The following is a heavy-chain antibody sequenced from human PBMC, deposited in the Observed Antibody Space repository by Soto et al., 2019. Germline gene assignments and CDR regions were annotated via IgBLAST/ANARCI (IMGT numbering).Heavy chain of an antibody. CDR2: IKSKNDGGTI. CDR3: TAETYCGGGSCPEY. D-gene: IGHD2-15*01. CDR1: GSTFSHFW. V-gene: IGHV3-15*01. Sequence: EVQLVESGVGLVKPGGSLRLSCAASGSTFSHFWMSWVRQAPGKGLEWVGRIKSKNDGGTIDYAAPVKGRFTISRDDSKNTVELQANSLEAEDTAVYFCTAETYCGGGSCPEYWGQGTLVTVSS. J-gene: IGHJ4*02.